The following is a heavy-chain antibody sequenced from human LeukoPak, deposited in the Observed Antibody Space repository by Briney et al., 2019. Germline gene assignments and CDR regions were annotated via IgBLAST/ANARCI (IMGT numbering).Heavy chain of an antibody. CDR2: IYSGGST. V-gene: IGHV3-53*04. CDR1: GFTVSSNY. Sequence: GGSLRLSCAASGFTVSSNYMSWVRQAPGKGLEWVSVIYSGGSTYYADSVKGRFTISRHNSKNTLYLQMNSLRAEDTAVYYCASAGYSSGWYPYYFDYWGQGTLVTVS. CDR3: ASAGYSSGWYPYYFDY. J-gene: IGHJ4*02. D-gene: IGHD6-19*01.